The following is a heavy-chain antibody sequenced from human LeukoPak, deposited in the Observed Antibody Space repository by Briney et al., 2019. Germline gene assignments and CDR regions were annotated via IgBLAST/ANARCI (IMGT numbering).Heavy chain of an antibody. V-gene: IGHV4-39*07. CDR1: GGSITSNSYY. CDR2: IHYSGST. J-gene: IGHJ4*02. Sequence: PSETLSLTCTVSGGSITSNSYYWGWIRQPPGKGLEWIGSIHYSGSTYYNPSLKSRVTISVDTSKNQFSLKLSSVTAADTAVYYCARVAYCGGECYSSLFDYWGQGTLVTVSS. CDR3: ARVAYCGGECYSSLFDY. D-gene: IGHD2-21*01.